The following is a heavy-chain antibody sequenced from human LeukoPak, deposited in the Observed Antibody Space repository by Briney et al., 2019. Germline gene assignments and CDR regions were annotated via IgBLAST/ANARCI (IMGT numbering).Heavy chain of an antibody. J-gene: IGHJ3*02. CDR3: AKDRAAFDAFDI. D-gene: IGHD3-3*02. V-gene: IGHV3-23*01. CDR2: ISGSGGST. Sequence: GSLRLSCAASGFTFSSYAMSWVRQAPGKGLEWVSAISGSGGSTYYADSVKGRFTISRDNSKNTLYLQMNSLRAEDTAVYYCAKDRAAFDAFDIWGQGTMVTVSS. CDR1: GFTFSSYA.